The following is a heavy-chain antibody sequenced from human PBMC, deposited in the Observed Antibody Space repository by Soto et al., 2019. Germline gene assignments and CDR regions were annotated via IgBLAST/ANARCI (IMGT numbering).Heavy chain of an antibody. CDR2: INPSGGST. CDR3: ARPSLNSIAAAGKEVYYYYYGMDV. CDR1: GYTFTSYY. J-gene: IGHJ6*02. Sequence: ASVKVSCEASGYTFTSYYMHWVQQAPGQGLEWMGIINPSGGSTSYAQKFQGRVTMTRDTSTSTVYMELSSLRSEDTAVYYCARPSLNSIAAAGKEVYYYYYGMDVWGQGTTVTVSS. D-gene: IGHD6-13*01. V-gene: IGHV1-46*01.